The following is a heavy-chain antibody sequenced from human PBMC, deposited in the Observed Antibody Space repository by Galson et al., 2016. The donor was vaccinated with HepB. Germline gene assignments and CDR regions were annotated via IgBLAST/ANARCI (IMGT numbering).Heavy chain of an antibody. CDR1: GLTFSEFS. Sequence: SLRLSCAASGLTFSEFSMHWIRQAPGKGLEWLAVISYDGYTKYYADSVKGRFTVSRDNSMNTLYLHMNSLTAEDTAIYYCATVDLSGYNYGDYWGPGTLVTVSS. J-gene: IGHJ4*02. V-gene: IGHV3-30-3*01. CDR3: ATVDLSGYNYGDY. CDR2: ISYDGYTK. D-gene: IGHD5-18*01.